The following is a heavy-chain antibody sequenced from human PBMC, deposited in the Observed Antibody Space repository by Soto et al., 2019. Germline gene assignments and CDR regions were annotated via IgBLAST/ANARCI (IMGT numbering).Heavy chain of an antibody. D-gene: IGHD3-10*01. J-gene: IGHJ4*02. CDR1: GFTFSSYG. V-gene: IGHV3-33*01. CDR2: IWYDGSNK. CDR3: ARETVLLWFGPPVY. Sequence: GGSLRLSCAASGFTFSSYGMHWVRQAPGKGLEWVAVIWYDGSNKYYADSVKGRFTISRDNSKNTLYLQMNSLRAEDTALFYCARETVLLWFGPPVYWGQGTLVTSPQ.